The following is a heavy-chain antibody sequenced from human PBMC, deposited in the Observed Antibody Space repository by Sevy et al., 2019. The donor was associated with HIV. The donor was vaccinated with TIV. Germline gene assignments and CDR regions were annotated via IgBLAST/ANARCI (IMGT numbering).Heavy chain of an antibody. J-gene: IGHJ4*02. D-gene: IGHD1-26*01. CDR3: ARGPPDGSYDYFDY. V-gene: IGHV3-21*06. Sequence: GGSLRLSCAASAFTFSSYNMNWVRQAPGKGLEWVSCISGSSNHIYYAESLKGRFIISRDNAKNTLYLQMNSLRADDTAVYYCARGPPDGSYDYFDYWGQGTLVTVSS. CDR1: AFTFSSYN. CDR2: ISGSSNHI.